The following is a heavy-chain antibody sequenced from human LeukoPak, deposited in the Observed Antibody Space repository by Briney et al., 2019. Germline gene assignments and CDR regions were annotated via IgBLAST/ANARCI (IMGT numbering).Heavy chain of an antibody. V-gene: IGHV3-23*01. CDR1: GFTFSSYG. CDR2: ISGSGGST. J-gene: IGHJ4*02. Sequence: GGSLRLSCAASGFTFSSYGMSWVRQAPGKGLEWVSAISGSGGSTYYADSVKGRFTISRDNTKNSLYLQMNSLRAEDTAIYYCARDLRIVSGSYLDYWGQGTLVTVSS. CDR3: ARDLRIVSGSYLDY. D-gene: IGHD1-26*01.